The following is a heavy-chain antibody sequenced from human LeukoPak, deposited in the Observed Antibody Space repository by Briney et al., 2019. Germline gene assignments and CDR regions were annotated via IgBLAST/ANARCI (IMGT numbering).Heavy chain of an antibody. CDR2: MSVGSGLI. J-gene: IGHJ4*02. V-gene: IGHV3-21*01. Sequence: GVSLRLSCAASGFTFSSYSMNWIRQAPGKGLEWVSSMSVGSGLIYYAESVKGRFTVSRDNAKKSLYLQMNSLRAEDTAVYYCAREFEGTASGAGYWGQGTLVTVSS. CDR3: AREFEGTASGAGY. CDR1: GFTFSSYS. D-gene: IGHD1-26*01.